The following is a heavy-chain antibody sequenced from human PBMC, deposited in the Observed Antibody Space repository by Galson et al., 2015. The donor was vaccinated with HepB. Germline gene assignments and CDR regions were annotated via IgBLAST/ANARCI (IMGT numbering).Heavy chain of an antibody. CDR3: ARVYYDSSGDYYFDY. CDR2: INSDGSST. Sequence: SLRLSCAASGFTFSSYWMHWVRQAPGKGLVWVSRINSDGSSTSYADSVKGRFTISRDNAKNTLYLQMNSLRAEDTAVYYCARVYYDSSGDYYFDYWGQETLVTVSS. CDR1: GFTFSSYW. D-gene: IGHD3-22*01. J-gene: IGHJ4*02. V-gene: IGHV3-74*01.